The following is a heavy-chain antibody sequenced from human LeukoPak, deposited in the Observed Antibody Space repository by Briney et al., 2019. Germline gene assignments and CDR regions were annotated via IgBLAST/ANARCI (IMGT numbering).Heavy chain of an antibody. CDR3: ARGVHRISYSSRGGGVGY. CDR2: ISPYNGNT. CDR1: GYSFTNCG. Sequence: ASVKVSCKASGYSFTNCGITWVRQAPGQGLEWMGWISPYNGNTNYAQKLQGRVTMTRDTSTSTAYMELRSLRSDDTAVYYCARGVHRISYSSRGGGVGYWGQGTLVTVSS. D-gene: IGHD5-18*01. V-gene: IGHV1-18*01. J-gene: IGHJ4*02.